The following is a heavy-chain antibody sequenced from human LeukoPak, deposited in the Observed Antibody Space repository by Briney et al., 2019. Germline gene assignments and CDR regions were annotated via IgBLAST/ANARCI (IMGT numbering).Heavy chain of an antibody. Sequence: ASVTVSCKASGYTFTGYYMHWVRQAPGQGLEWMGWINPNSGGTNYAQKFQGRVTMTRDTSISTAYMELSRLRSDDTAVYYCARDGIAAAGRTPYYYYGMDVWGQGTTVTVSS. CDR2: INPNSGGT. V-gene: IGHV1-2*02. CDR1: GYTFTGYY. CDR3: ARDGIAAAGRTPYYYYGMDV. D-gene: IGHD6-13*01. J-gene: IGHJ6*02.